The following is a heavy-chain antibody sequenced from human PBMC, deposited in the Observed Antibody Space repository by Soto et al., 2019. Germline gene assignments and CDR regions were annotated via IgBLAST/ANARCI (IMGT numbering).Heavy chain of an antibody. Sequence: GGSLRLSCAASGFSFSTYWMHWARQAPGKGLVWVSRINSDGSSASYADSVKGRFTISRDNAKNTLYLQMNSLRAEDTALYYCARARSYYCSSSSCSTPHFELWGRGTLVTVSS. V-gene: IGHV3-74*01. CDR2: INSDGSSA. CDR3: ARARSYYCSSSSCSTPHFEL. J-gene: IGHJ2*01. CDR1: GFSFSTYW. D-gene: IGHD2-2*01.